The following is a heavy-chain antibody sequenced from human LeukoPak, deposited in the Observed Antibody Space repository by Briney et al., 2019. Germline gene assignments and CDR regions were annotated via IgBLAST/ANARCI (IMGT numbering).Heavy chain of an antibody. V-gene: IGHV4-59*08. J-gene: IGHJ4*02. CDR3: ARLAAISGSDYPDD. Sequence: SETLSLTCTVSGVSISSYYWSWLRQPPGKGLEWIGYIFYSGNTIYNPSLKSRVTISVDTSKNHFSLRLRSVTAADTAVYYCARLAAISGSDYPDDWGQGTLVTVSS. CDR1: GVSISSYY. CDR2: IFYSGNT. D-gene: IGHD1-26*01.